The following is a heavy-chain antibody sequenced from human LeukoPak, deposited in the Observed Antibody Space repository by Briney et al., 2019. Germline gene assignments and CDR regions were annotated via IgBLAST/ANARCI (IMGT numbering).Heavy chain of an antibody. CDR3: AKDYYDSSGYYTVPAG. Sequence: PGRSLRLSCAASGFTFSSYGMPWVRQAPGKGLEWVAVISYDGSNKYYADSVKGRFTISRDNSRNTLYLQMNSLRAEDTAVYYCAKDYYDSSGYYTVPAGWDQGTLVTVSS. CDR1: GFTFSSYG. J-gene: IGHJ4*02. CDR2: ISYDGSNK. D-gene: IGHD3-22*01. V-gene: IGHV3-30*18.